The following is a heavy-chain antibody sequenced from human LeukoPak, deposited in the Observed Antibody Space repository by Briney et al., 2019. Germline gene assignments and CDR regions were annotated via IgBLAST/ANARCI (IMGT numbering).Heavy chain of an antibody. CDR3: TTYNSGHH. D-gene: IGHD6-19*01. J-gene: IGHJ5*02. Sequence: GGSLRLSCATSGFTFSGCDMHWVRQASGKGLEWVGRIKAYTYATAYAASLKDRFTISRDDSKNTAYLQMNSLRTEDTAVYYCTTYNSGHHWGQGTLVTVSS. V-gene: IGHV3-73*01. CDR2: IKAYTYAT. CDR1: GFTFSGCD.